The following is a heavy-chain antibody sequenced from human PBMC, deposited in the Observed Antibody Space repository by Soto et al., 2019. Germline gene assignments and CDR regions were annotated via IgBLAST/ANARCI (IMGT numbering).Heavy chain of an antibody. CDR2: ISYDGSNK. J-gene: IGHJ6*02. V-gene: IGHV3-30*18. CDR3: AKDGGAYYDFWSGYYTPPLGYYYYGMDV. D-gene: IGHD3-3*01. CDR1: GFTFSSYG. Sequence: QVQLVESGGGVVQPGRSLRLSCAASGFTFSSYGMHWVRQAPGKGLEWVAVISYDGSNKYYADSVKGRFTISRDNSKNTLYLQMNSLRAEDTAVYYCAKDGGAYYDFWSGYYTPPLGYYYYGMDVWGQGTTVTVSS.